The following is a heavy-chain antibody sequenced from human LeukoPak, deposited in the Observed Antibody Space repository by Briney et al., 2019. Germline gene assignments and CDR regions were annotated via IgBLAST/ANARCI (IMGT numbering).Heavy chain of an antibody. CDR2: IYYSGST. J-gene: IGHJ6*02. V-gene: IGHV4-59*11. CDR3: ARVAARYVGMDV. Sequence: SETLSLTRTVSAGSINNHYWSWTRQPPGKGLEWIGYIYYSGSTNYNPSLKSRVTISVDTSKKQVSLNLSSVTAADTAVYYCARVAARYVGMDVWGQGTTVTVSS. CDR1: AGSINNHY. D-gene: IGHD6-6*01.